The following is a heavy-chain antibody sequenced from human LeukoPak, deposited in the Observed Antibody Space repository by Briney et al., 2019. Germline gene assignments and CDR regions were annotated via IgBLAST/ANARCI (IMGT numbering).Heavy chain of an antibody. CDR2: INHSGST. D-gene: IGHD2-15*01. CDR1: GGSISSSSGNC. J-gene: IGHJ4*02. CDR3: ASEMDGGSCYSN. V-gene: IGHV4-4*02. Sequence: SETLSLTCAVSGGSISSSSGNCWTWVRQPPGKGLEWIGEINHSGSTNYNPSLKSRVTISVDTSKNQFSLKLSSVTAADTAVYYCASEMDGGSCYSNWGQGTLVTVSS.